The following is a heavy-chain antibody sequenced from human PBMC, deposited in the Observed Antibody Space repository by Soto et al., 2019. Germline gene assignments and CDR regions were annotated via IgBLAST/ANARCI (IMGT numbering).Heavy chain of an antibody. J-gene: IGHJ4*02. Sequence: GVSLKISCKGSGYSCAGYWITGVRQKPGKGLEWMGRIDPSDSQTYYSPSFRGHVTISVTKSITTVFLQWSSLRASDTAMYYCARQIYDSDTGPNFQYYFDSWGQGTPVTVSS. V-gene: IGHV5-10-1*01. CDR1: GYSCAGYW. D-gene: IGHD3-22*01. CDR2: IDPSDSQT. CDR3: ARQIYDSDTGPNFQYYFDS.